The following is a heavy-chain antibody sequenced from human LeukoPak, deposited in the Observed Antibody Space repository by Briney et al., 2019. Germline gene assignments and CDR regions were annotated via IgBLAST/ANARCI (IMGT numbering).Heavy chain of an antibody. D-gene: IGHD3-22*01. J-gene: IGHJ4*02. CDR3: AKNRYYYDSSGYYYSGYYFDY. CDR1: GFTFSSYA. Sequence: GGSLRLSCAASGFTFSSYAMSWVRQAPGKGLEWVSAISGSGGSTYYADSVKGRFTISRDNSKNTLYLQMNSLRAEDTVVYYCAKNRYYYDSSGYYYSGYYFDYWGQGTLVTVSS. CDR2: ISGSGGST. V-gene: IGHV3-23*01.